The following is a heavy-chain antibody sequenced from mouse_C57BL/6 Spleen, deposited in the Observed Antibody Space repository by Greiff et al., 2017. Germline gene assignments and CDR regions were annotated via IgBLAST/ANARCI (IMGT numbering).Heavy chain of an antibody. D-gene: IGHD2-2*01. J-gene: IGHJ2*01. Sequence: QVQLQQSGPELVKPGASVKISCKASGYAFSSSWMNWVKQRPGKGLEWIGRIYPGDGDTNYNGKFKGKATLTADKSSSTAYMQLSSLTSEDSAVYCCARWDYGYDGDYWGQGTTLTVSS. CDR2: IYPGDGDT. CDR1: GYAFSSSW. V-gene: IGHV1-82*01. CDR3: ARWDYGYDGDY.